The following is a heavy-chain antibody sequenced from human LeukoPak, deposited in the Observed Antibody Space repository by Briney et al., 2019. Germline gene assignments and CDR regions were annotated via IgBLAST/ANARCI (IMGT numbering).Heavy chain of an antibody. Sequence: SETLSLTCTVSGGSINSYYWSWIRQPPGKGPEWIGYIYYSGSTNYNPSLKSRVTISVDTSKNQFSLKLSSVTAADTAVYYCARHTKNSSGWYYFDYWGQGTLVTVSS. CDR3: ARHTKNSSGWYYFDY. CDR1: GGSINSYY. D-gene: IGHD6-19*01. V-gene: IGHV4-59*08. J-gene: IGHJ4*02. CDR2: IYYSGST.